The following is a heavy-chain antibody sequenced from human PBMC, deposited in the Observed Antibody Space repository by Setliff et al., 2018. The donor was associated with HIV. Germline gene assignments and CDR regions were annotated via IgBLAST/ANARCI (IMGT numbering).Heavy chain of an antibody. Sequence: GESLKISCAASGFIFSSYAMSWVRQAPGKGLEWVSAISGSGGSTFYADSMKGRFTVSRDNAKNTLYLQMNSLRAEDTAVYYCARGVRGVVNGMDVWGQGTTVTVSS. CDR2: ISGSGGST. J-gene: IGHJ6*02. V-gene: IGHV3-23*01. CDR3: ARGVRGVVNGMDV. D-gene: IGHD3-10*01. CDR1: GFIFSSYA.